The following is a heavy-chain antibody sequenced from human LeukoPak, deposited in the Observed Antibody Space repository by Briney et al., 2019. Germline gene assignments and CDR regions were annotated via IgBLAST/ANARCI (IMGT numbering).Heavy chain of an antibody. J-gene: IGHJ6*02. CDR3: AREDVVLVDAVRYYYYGMDV. CDR2: INPSGGST. D-gene: IGHD2-8*01. CDR1: GYTFISYY. V-gene: IGHV1-46*01. Sequence: ASVKVSCKASGYTFISYYMHWVRQAPGQSLEWMGIINPSGGSTSYAQKFQDRVTMTRDTSTSTVYMELSSLKSEDTAVYYCAREDVVLVDAVRYYYYGMDVWGQGTTVTVSS.